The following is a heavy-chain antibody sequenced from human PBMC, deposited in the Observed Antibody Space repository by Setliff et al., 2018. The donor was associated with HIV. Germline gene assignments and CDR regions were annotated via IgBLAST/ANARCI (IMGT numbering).Heavy chain of an antibody. CDR1: GFTFSDHY. D-gene: IGHD3-22*01. J-gene: IGHJ4*02. V-gene: IGHV3-11*01. CDR2: VGAVGSPK. CDR3: VRGRYDTSGYSGFDY. Sequence: GSLRLSCAASGFTFSDHYMGWVRQAPGKGLEWVSTVGAVGSPKFYAESVKGRFTISKDNSKNTLYLQMNSLKTEDTAVYYCVRGRYDTSGYSGFDYWGQGTLVTVSS.